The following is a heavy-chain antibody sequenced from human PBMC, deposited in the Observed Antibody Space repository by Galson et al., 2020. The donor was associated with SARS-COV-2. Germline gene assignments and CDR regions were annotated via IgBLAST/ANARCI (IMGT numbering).Heavy chain of an antibody. Sequence: GGSLRLSCAASGFTFSSYAMSWVRQAPGKGLEWVSAISGSGGSTYYADSVKGRFTISRDNSKNTLYLQMNSLRAEDTAVYYCAKDLIRYDSSRRLSVFDYWGQGTLVTVSS. J-gene: IGHJ4*02. CDR3: AKDLIRYDSSRRLSVFDY. D-gene: IGHD3-22*01. V-gene: IGHV3-23*01. CDR1: GFTFSSYA. CDR2: ISGSGGST.